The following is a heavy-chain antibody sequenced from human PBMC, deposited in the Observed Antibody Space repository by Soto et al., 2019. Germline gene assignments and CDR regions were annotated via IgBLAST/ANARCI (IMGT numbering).Heavy chain of an antibody. CDR2: IYPGDSDT. D-gene: IGHD2-15*01. CDR3: ARNIRYCSGGSCYSSEIDYYYGMDV. V-gene: IGHV5-51*01. J-gene: IGHJ6*02. CDR1: GYSFTSYW. Sequence: GESLKISCKGSGYSFTSYWIGWVRQVPGKGLEWMGIIYPGDSDTRYSPSFQGQVTISADKSISTAYLQWSSLKASNTAMYYCARNIRYCSGGSCYSSEIDYYYGMDVWGQGTTVTVSS.